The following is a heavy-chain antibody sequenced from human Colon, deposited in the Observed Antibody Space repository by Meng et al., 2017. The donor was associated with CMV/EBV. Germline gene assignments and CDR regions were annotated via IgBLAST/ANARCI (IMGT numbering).Heavy chain of an antibody. CDR2: INWNGGGL. J-gene: IGHJ5*02. D-gene: IGHD1-26*01. Sequence: SLKISCATSGFTFGSYAMHWVRQVPGKGLQWVSGINWNGGGLGYADSVKGRFTISRDDARNSLYLQMNSLRPEDTALYYCVKDINYKDVGTTPVWDAWGQGTLVTVSS. V-gene: IGHV3-9*01. CDR1: GFTFGSYA. CDR3: VKDINYKDVGTTPVWDA.